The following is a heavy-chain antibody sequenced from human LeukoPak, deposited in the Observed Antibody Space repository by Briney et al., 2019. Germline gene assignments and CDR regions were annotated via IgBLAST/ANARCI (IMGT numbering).Heavy chain of an antibody. CDR3: ARDAGSGSYFDY. CDR1: RFTFSSYA. CDR2: ISYDGSNK. Sequence: GRSLRLSCAASRFTFSSYAMHWVRQAPGKGLEWVAVISYDGSNKYYADSVKGRFTISRDNSKNTLYLQMNSLRADDTAVYYCARDAGSGSYFDYWGQGTLVTVSS. J-gene: IGHJ4*02. V-gene: IGHV3-30*04. D-gene: IGHD3-10*01.